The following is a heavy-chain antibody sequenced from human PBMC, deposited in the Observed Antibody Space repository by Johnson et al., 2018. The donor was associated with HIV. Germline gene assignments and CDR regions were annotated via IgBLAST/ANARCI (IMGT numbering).Heavy chain of an antibody. CDR1: GFSIRGHW. CDR2: IKQDGSET. CDR3: ARQRGCDI. V-gene: IGHV3-7*01. J-gene: IGHJ3*02. Sequence: EVQLVESGGGLVQPGGSLRLSCAASGFSIRGHWMSWLRQAPGKGLEWVANIKQDGSETNYVDSVKGRFTISRDNPKNSLYLQMNSLRVEDTAVYYCARQRGCDIWGQGTMVTVSS.